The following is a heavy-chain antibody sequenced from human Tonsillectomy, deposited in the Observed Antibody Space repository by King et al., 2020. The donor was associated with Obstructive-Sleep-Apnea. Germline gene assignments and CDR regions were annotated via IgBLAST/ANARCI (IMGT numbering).Heavy chain of an antibody. CDR2: ISYDGSNN. Sequence: QLVQSGGGVVQPGRSLRLSCAASGFAFSNYGMHWVRQAPGKGLEWVAVISYDGSNNYYADSVKGRFTISRDNSKNTLYLQMNSLRVEDTAVYYCAKAQYTTSWSPPFDYWGQGTLVTVSS. J-gene: IGHJ4*02. D-gene: IGHD6-13*01. V-gene: IGHV3-30*18. CDR1: GFAFSNYG. CDR3: AKAQYTTSWSPPFDY.